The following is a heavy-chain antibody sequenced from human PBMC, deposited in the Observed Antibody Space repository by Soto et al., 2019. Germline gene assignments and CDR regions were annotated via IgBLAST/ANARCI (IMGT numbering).Heavy chain of an antibody. CDR1: AYSFTTCW. D-gene: IGHD5-18*01. V-gene: IGHV5-51*01. Sequence: EVQLVQSGAEVKKPGESLKISCKGSAYSFTTCWIAWVRQMPGKGLEWMGVIYPGDSDARYSPSFQGQVTISVDKSISTAYLQWSTLKAMDTAMYHCARLPGYTAAPHYFDSWGQGTLVAVSP. J-gene: IGHJ4*02. CDR3: ARLPGYTAAPHYFDS. CDR2: IYPGDSDA.